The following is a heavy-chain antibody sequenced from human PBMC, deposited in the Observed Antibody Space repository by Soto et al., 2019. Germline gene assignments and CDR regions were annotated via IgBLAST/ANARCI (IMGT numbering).Heavy chain of an antibody. CDR3: ARGGGWSSGWYGSGIAKWELPRAYNWFDP. CDR1: GGSFSCYY. D-gene: IGHD6-19*01. Sequence: SETLSLTCAVYGGSFSCYYWIWIRQPPGKGLEWIGEINHSGSTNYNPSLKSRVTISVDTSKNQFSLKLSSVTAADTAVYYCARGGGWSSGWYGSGIAKWELPRAYNWFDPWGQGTLVTVSS. CDR2: INHSGST. J-gene: IGHJ5*02. V-gene: IGHV4-34*01.